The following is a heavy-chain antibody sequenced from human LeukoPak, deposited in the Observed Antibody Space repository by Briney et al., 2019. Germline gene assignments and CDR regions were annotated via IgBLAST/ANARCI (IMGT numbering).Heavy chain of an antibody. J-gene: IGHJ4*02. V-gene: IGHV1-8*01. CDR3: ASLYYDILTGYYAFDY. Sequence: ASVKVSCKASGYTFTSYDINWVRQATGQGLEWMGWMNPNSGNTGYAQKFQGRVTMTRNTSISTAYMELSSLRSEDTAVYYCASLYYDILTGYYAFDYWGQGTLVTVSS. D-gene: IGHD3-9*01. CDR2: MNPNSGNT. CDR1: GYTFTSYD.